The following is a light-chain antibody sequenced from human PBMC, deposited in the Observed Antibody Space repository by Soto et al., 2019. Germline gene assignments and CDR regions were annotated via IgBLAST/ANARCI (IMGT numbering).Light chain of an antibody. J-gene: IGKJ1*01. V-gene: IGKV1-39*01. CDR3: QQSDSTPWT. Sequence: DIQMTQSPSSLSASVGDRVTITCRASQSMSSYLNWYQQKPGKAPKLLIYAASSLQSGVPSRFSGSGSGTDFTLTISSLQPEDFATYYCQQSDSTPWTFGQGTKVEIK. CDR1: QSMSSY. CDR2: AAS.